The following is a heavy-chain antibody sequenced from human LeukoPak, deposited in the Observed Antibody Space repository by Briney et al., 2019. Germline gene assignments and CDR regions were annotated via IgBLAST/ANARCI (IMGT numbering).Heavy chain of an antibody. D-gene: IGHD4-17*01. CDR2: INDSGDKK. CDR1: GFTCNNFD. V-gene: IGHV3-23*01. J-gene: IGHJ4*02. Sequence: GXSLRLSCAASGFTCNNFDMSWVRQAPGRGGEWGSAINDSGDKKVYADSVKGGISIDRDNCKSTLYMQMNRVRGEDTAIYYCARDSANSHYGDDYFDYWGQGALVTVSS. CDR3: ARDSANSHYGDDYFDY.